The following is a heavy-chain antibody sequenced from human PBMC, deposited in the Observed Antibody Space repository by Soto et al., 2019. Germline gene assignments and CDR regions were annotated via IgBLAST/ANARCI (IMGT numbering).Heavy chain of an antibody. V-gene: IGHV3-33*01. CDR1: GFTFSSYG. Sequence: QVQLVESGGGVVQPGRSLRLSCAASGFTFSSYGMHWVRQAPGKGLEWVAVIWNDGSNKYYADSVKGRFTSSRDNSKNTLYLQMNSLRGEDTAEYYCARDGIAGYGMDVWGHGTTVTVSS. CDR3: ARDGIAGYGMDV. CDR2: IWNDGSNK. J-gene: IGHJ6*02. D-gene: IGHD6-13*01.